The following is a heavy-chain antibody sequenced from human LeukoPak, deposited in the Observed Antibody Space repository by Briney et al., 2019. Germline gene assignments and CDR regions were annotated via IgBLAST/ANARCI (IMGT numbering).Heavy chain of an antibody. V-gene: IGHV3-21*01. CDR1: GFTFSSCS. D-gene: IGHD1-26*01. CDR3: ARDRRSYPDAFDI. CDR2: ISSSSSYI. Sequence: GGSLRLSCAASGFTFSSCSMNWVRQAPGKGLEWVSSISSSSSYIYYADSVKGRFTISRDNAKNSLYLQMNSLRAEDTAVYYCARDRRSYPDAFDIWGQGTMVTVSS. J-gene: IGHJ3*02.